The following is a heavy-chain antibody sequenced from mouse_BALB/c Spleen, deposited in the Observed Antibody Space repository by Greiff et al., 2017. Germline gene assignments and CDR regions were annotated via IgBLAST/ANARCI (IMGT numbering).Heavy chain of an antibody. V-gene: IGHV3-8*02. CDR3: ARWGVTTDSFAY. Sequence: EVMLVESGPSLVKPSQTLSLTCSVTGDSITSGYWNWIRKFPGKKLEYMGYISYSGSTYYNPSLKSRISITRDTSKNQYYLQLNSVTTEDTATYYCARWGVTTDSFAYWGQGTLVTVSA. CDR2: ISYSGST. D-gene: IGHD2-1*01. J-gene: IGHJ3*01. CDR1: GDSITSGY.